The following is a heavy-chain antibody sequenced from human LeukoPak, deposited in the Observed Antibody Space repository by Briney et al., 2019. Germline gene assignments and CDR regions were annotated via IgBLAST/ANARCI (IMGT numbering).Heavy chain of an antibody. V-gene: IGHV1-2*06. D-gene: IGHD3-16*01. CDR2: INPNSGGT. CDR1: GYTFTRYY. Sequence: GASVKVSCKASGYTFTRYYMHWVRQAPGQGLEWMGRINPNSGGTNYAQKFQGRVTMTRDTSISTAYMELSRLRSDDTAVYYCAREGEGLSYYFDYWGQGTLVTVSS. CDR3: AREGEGLSYYFDY. J-gene: IGHJ4*02.